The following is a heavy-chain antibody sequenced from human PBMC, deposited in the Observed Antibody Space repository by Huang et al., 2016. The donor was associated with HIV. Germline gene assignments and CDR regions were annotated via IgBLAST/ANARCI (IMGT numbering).Heavy chain of an antibody. CDR3: VKERGSSRARSSFDF. D-gene: IGHD6-13*01. CDR1: GFPLSAYG. V-gene: IGHV3-30*02. Sequence: QVRLVESGGGVVQPGASLTLSCSASGFPLSAYGMDWVRQAPGKGLGWVSFIRYDGNNDYLRGSVKGRFTISRDNSNNTLYLRMNSLRPEETAVYYCVKERGSSRARSSFDFWGQGTSVIVSS. CDR2: IRYDGNND. J-gene: IGHJ3*01.